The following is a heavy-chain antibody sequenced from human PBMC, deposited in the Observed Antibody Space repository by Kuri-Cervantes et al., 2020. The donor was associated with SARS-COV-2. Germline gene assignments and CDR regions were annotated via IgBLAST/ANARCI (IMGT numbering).Heavy chain of an antibody. V-gene: IGHV3-33*01. CDR1: GFTFSSYG. J-gene: IGHJ6*02. Sequence: GESLKISCAASGFTFSSYGMRWVRQAPGKGLEWVAFIWYDGSNKYYADSVKGRFTISRDNFKNTVYLRMNSLRAEDTAVYYCARPSNFHHDSGAYVWGQGTTVTVSS. D-gene: IGHD3-22*01. CDR2: IWYDGSNK. CDR3: ARPSNFHHDSGAYV.